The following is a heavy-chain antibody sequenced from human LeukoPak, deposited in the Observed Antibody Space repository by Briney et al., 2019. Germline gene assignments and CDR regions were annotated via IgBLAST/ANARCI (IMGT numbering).Heavy chain of an antibody. CDR2: ISWNSGSI. CDR3: AKDFIRRYGDCAVFDY. CDR1: GFTFDDYA. Sequence: QPGRSLRLSCAASGFTFDDYAMHWVRQAPGKGLEWVSGISWNSGSIGYADSVKGRFTISRDNAKNSLYLQMNSLRAEDMALYYCAKDFIRRYGDCAVFDYWGQGTLVTVSS. V-gene: IGHV3-9*03. D-gene: IGHD4-17*01. J-gene: IGHJ4*02.